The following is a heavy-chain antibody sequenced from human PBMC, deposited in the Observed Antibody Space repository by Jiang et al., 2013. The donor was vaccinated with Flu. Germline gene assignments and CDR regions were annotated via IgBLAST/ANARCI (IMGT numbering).Heavy chain of an antibody. D-gene: IGHD5-18*01. Sequence: SGAEVKKPGASVKVSCKASGYTFTSYGISWVRQAPGQGLEWMGWISAYNGNTNYAQKLQGRVTMTTDTSTSTAYMELRSLRSDDTAVYYCARDRFRGYSYVLPDYWGQGTLVTVSS. CDR1: GYTFTSYG. CDR3: ARDRFRGYSYVLPDY. V-gene: IGHV1-18*04. J-gene: IGHJ4*02. CDR2: ISAYNGNT.